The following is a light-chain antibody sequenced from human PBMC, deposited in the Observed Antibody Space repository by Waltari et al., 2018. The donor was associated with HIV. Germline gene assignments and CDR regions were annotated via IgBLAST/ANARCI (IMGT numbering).Light chain of an antibody. J-gene: IGLJ3*02. V-gene: IGLV2-23*02. CDR1: TIDVGNYNL. CDR2: DVS. Sequence: QSPLTQPASVFGNPGQSVTLTCTGTTIDVGNYNLVSGYQQHPGNAPKLLIYDVSKRPSGVSSRFSGSKSGYWASLTISGLLTEDESYYYCLTYVSDSGTWKFGGGTYLTV. CDR3: LTYVSDSGTWK.